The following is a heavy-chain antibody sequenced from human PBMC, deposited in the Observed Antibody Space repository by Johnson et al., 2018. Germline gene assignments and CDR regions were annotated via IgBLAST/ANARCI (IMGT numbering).Heavy chain of an antibody. V-gene: IGHV3-21*01. J-gene: IGHJ3*02. CDR3: ARLWAYCGGDCLDAFDI. D-gene: IGHD2-21*02. Sequence: VQLVESGGGVVRPGGSLRLSCAASGFIFDDYGMAWVRQAPGKGLEWVSSISSSSSYIYYTDSVKGRFTIASNNAKNSLYLQMDRLRGEDTAVYYSARLWAYCGGDCLDAFDIWGQGTMVTVSS. CDR2: ISSSSSYI. CDR1: GFIFDDYG.